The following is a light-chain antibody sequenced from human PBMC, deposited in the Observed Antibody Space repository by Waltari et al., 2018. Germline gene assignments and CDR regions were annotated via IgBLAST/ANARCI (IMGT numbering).Light chain of an antibody. Sequence: QSVLTQPPSASGTPGQRVTISCSGSSSNIGSNTINWYQQLPGTSPKLLIYSNNQRPEAARDRFSCSTSGTSASLAISGLQSEDEADYYYSAWDDSLNSWVFGGGTKLTVL. V-gene: IGLV1-44*01. J-gene: IGLJ3*02. CDR1: SSNIGSNT. CDR3: SAWDDSLNSWV. CDR2: SNN.